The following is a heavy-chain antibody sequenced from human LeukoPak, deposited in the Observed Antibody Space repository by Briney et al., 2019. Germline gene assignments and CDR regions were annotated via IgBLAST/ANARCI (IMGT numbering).Heavy chain of an antibody. D-gene: IGHD2-21*02. J-gene: IGHJ4*02. CDR2: INHRGST. CDR3: ARVGYCGGDCYPFDY. Sequence: PSETLSLTCAIYGGSFSGYYWSWIRQPPGEGLEWIGEINHRGSTNYNPSLKSRVTISVDTSRNSFSLELSSVTAADTAVYYCARVGYCGGDCYPFDYWGQGTLTTISS. V-gene: IGHV4-34*01. CDR1: GGSFSGYY.